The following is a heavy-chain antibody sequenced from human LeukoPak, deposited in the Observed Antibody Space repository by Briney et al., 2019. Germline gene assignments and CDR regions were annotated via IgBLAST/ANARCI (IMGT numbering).Heavy chain of an antibody. Sequence: PGGSLRLSCAASGFTFSSNAMSWVRQAPGKGLQWVSVISGSGTSTYYADSVKGRFTISRDNSKNTLYLQINSLRAEDTAVYYCARVGSSWSIFDCWGQGTLVTVSS. D-gene: IGHD6-13*01. CDR1: GFTFSSNA. CDR2: ISGSGTST. J-gene: IGHJ4*02. CDR3: ARVGSSWSIFDC. V-gene: IGHV3-23*01.